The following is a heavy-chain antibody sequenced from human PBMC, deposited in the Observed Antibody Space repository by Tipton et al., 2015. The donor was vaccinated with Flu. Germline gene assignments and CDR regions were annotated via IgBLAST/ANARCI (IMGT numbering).Heavy chain of an antibody. CDR1: GGSISSYY. V-gene: IGHV4-59*08. Sequence: LRLSCTVSGGSISSYYWSWIRQPPGKGLEWIGYIYYSGSTNYNPSLKSRVTISVDTSKNQFSLKLSSVTAADTAVYYCARREGSSGWFGMDVWGQGP. CDR3: ARREGSSGWFGMDV. D-gene: IGHD6-19*01. CDR2: IYYSGST. J-gene: IGHJ6*02.